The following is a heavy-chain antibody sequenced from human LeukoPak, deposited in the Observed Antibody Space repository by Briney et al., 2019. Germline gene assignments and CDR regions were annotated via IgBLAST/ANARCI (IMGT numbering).Heavy chain of an antibody. CDR3: ASGLVVIPTAPNQYYFDY. CDR2: IIPIFGTA. J-gene: IGHJ4*02. V-gene: IGHV1-69*05. D-gene: IGHD2-2*01. CDR1: GGTFSSYA. Sequence: ASVKVSCKASGGTFSSYAISWVRQAPGQGLEWMGGIIPIFGTANYAQKFQGRVTITTDESTSTAYMELSSLRSEDTAVYYCASGLVVIPTAPNQYYFDYWGQGTLVTVSS.